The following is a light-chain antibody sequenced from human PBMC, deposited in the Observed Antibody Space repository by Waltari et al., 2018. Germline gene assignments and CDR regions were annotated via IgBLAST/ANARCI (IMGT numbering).Light chain of an antibody. CDR1: SSDVGNYNL. CDR2: EVT. J-gene: IGLJ1*01. V-gene: IGLV2-23*02. CDR3: CSYVGLGIYV. Sequence: QSGLTQPASVSGSPGQSITISCIGTSSDVGNYNLVSWYQQYPGKAPQLMVYEVTKRASGVSDRFSGSKSGNTASLTIHGLQSEDEADYYCCSYVGLGIYVFGSGTKVTVL.